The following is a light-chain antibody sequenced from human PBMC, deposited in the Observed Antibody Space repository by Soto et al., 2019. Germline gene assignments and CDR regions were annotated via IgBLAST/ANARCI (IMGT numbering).Light chain of an antibody. CDR1: SSNIGANY. V-gene: IGLV1-51*01. Sequence: QSVLTQPPSVSAASGQKVTISCSGSSSNIGANYVSWYQQFPGTAPKLLIYDNNKRPSGIPDRFSGSKSDNTASLTISGLLAEDEADYYCSSYTTSGTWVFGGGTKVTVL. CDR2: DNN. CDR3: SSYTTSGTWV. J-gene: IGLJ3*02.